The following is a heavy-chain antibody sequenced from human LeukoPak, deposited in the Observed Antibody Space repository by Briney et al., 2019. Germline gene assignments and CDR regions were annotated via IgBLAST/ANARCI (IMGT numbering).Heavy chain of an antibody. CDR2: IYYSGST. Sequence: PSETLSLTCTVSGVSISSSSYYWGWIRQPPGKGLEWIGSIYYSGSTYYNPSLKSRVTTSVDTSKNQFSLKLSSVTAADTAVYYCARGYCTNAVCSLGPTQAWGQGTLVTVSS. J-gene: IGHJ4*02. CDR1: GVSISSSSYY. CDR3: ARGYCTNAVCSLGPTQA. D-gene: IGHD2-8*01. V-gene: IGHV4-39*07.